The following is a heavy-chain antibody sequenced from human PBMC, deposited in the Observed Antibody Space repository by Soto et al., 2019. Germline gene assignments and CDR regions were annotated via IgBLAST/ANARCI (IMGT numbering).Heavy chain of an antibody. CDR3: AAGGSGKDTAMCSGMDV. D-gene: IGHD5-18*01. Sequence: GAAVKVSCKASGFAFTSSAVQWVRQPRGQRLEWIGWIVVGSGNTNYAQKFQERVTITRDMYTSKAYMELSSLRAEDKAVYYCAAGGSGKDTAMCSGMDVWGQGTTVTVSS. CDR1: GFAFTSSA. CDR2: IVVGSGNT. V-gene: IGHV1-58*01. J-gene: IGHJ6*02.